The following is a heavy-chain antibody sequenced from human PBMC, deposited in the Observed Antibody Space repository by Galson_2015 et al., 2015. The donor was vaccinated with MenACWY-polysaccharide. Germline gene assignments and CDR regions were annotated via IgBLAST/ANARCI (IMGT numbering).Heavy chain of an antibody. CDR1: GFSFRDYY. V-gene: IGHV3-11*01. J-gene: IGHJ4*02. Sequence: SLRLSCAASGFSFRDYYMSWIRQAPGKGLEWVAYISGARRTIHYSESVEGHFTISRDNAKNSLFLEMNSLRVEDAAVYFCARFYDFWSGYYVDYWGQGTVVTVSS. D-gene: IGHD3-3*01. CDR2: ISGARRTI. CDR3: ARFYDFWSGYYVDY.